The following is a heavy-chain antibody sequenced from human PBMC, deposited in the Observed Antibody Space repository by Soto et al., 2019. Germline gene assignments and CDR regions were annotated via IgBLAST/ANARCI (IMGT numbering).Heavy chain of an antibody. V-gene: IGHV3-7*01. Sequence: PGKGREWVANIKQDRSEKYYVDSVKGRFTISRDNAKNSLYLQMNSLRAEDTAVYYCARDPGVAGIFDYWGQGTLVTVSS. CDR3: ARDPGVAGIFDY. J-gene: IGHJ4*02. D-gene: IGHD6-19*01. CDR2: IKQDRSEK.